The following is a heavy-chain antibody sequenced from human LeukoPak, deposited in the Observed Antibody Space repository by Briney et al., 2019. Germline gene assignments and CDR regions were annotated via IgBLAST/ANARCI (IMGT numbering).Heavy chain of an antibody. J-gene: IGHJ6*02. V-gene: IGHV3-64*01. CDR1: GFTFSSYA. CDR2: ISSNGGST. Sequence: GGSLRLSCAASGFTFSSYAMHWVRQAPGKGLEYVSAISSNGGSTYYANSVKGRFTISRDNSKNTLYLQMGSLRAEDMAVYYCARVPTDYYYYGMDVWGQGTTVTVSS. CDR3: ARVPTDYYYYGMDV.